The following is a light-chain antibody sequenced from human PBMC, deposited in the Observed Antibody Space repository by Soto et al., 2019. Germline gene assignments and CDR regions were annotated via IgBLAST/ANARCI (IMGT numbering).Light chain of an antibody. J-gene: IGKJ1*01. Sequence: DIQMTQSPSTLSASVGDRVTITCRASQSISSWLAWYQQKPGKVPKFLIYKASTLESGVPSRFSGSASGTEFTLTISSLQHDDSATYYCQQYNSYSEAFGQGTKV. CDR1: QSISSW. V-gene: IGKV1-5*03. CDR3: QQYNSYSEA. CDR2: KAS.